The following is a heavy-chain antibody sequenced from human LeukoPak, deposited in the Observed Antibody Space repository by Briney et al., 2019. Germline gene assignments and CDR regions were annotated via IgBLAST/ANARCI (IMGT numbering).Heavy chain of an antibody. Sequence: GESLKISCKGSGYKFSNYWIGWVRQMPGKDLEWMGIIYPGDSETRYSPSFQDQVTMSADKSINTAYLQWSSLKASDTAMYYCARHRYHYLDAFDIWGQGTMVTVSS. J-gene: IGHJ3*02. CDR2: IYPGDSET. CDR1: GYKFSNYW. V-gene: IGHV5-51*01. CDR3: ARHRYHYLDAFDI. D-gene: IGHD5-12*01.